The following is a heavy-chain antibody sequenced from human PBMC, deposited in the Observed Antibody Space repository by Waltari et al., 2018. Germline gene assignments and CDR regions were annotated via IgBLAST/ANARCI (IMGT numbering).Heavy chain of an antibody. D-gene: IGHD4-4*01. CDR1: GFTVSSNY. V-gene: IGHV3-53*01. Sequence: EVQLVESGGGLIQPGGSLRLSCAASGFTVSSNYMRWVRQAPGTGREWVSVIYSGGSTYYADSVKGRFTISRDNSKNTLYLQMNSLRAEDTAVYYCARGAVTTRDVLYYYYYGMDVWGQGTTVTVSS. J-gene: IGHJ6*02. CDR3: ARGAVTTRDVLYYYYYGMDV. CDR2: IYSGGST.